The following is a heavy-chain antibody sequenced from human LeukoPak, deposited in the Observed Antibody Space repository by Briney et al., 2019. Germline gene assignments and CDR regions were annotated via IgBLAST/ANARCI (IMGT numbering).Heavy chain of an antibody. CDR2: ISYDGSNK. V-gene: IGHV3-30*03. Sequence: GGSLRLSCTASGFTFSTYSMNWVRQAPGKGLEWVAVISYDGSNKYYADSVKGRFTISRDNSKNTLYLQMNSLRAEDTAVYYCAREGYYYDSSGYYPGYWGQGTLVTVSS. CDR1: GFTFSTYS. CDR3: AREGYYYDSSGYYPGY. J-gene: IGHJ4*02. D-gene: IGHD3-22*01.